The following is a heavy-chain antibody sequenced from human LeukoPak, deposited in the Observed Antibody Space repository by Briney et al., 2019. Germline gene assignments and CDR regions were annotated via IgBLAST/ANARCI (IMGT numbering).Heavy chain of an antibody. D-gene: IGHD3-16*01. CDR2: ISSSSYI. CDR3: ARDFHDYFP. CDR1: GFTFSSYS. J-gene: IGHJ5*02. Sequence: PGGSLRLSFAAPGFTFSSYSMNWVRPAPGKGLEWVSSISSSSYIYYADSVKGRFTISRDNAKNSLYLQMNSLRAEDTAVYYCARDFHDYFPWGQGTLVTVSS. V-gene: IGHV3-21*01.